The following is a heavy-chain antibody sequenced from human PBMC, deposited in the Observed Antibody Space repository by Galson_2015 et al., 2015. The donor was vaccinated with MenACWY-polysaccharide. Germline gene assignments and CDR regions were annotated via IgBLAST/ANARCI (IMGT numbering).Heavy chain of an antibody. D-gene: IGHD3-16*01. CDR3: ARQELGLGNDAFDV. J-gene: IGHJ3*01. Sequence: DPETRYSPSFEGQVTLSADKSIKTAYLHWSSLKASDTAMYFCARQELGLGNDAFDVWGQGTMVTVSS. CDR2: DPET. V-gene: IGHV5-51*01.